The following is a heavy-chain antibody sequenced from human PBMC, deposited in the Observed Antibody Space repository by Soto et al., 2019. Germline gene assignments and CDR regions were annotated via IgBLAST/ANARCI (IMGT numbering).Heavy chain of an antibody. D-gene: IGHD2-2*01. J-gene: IGHJ5*02. CDR1: GYTLTELS. V-gene: IGHV1-18*01. Sequence: ASVKVSCKVSGYTLTELSMHWGRQAPGQGLEWMGWISAYNGNTNYAQKLQGRVTMTTDTSASTAYMELRSLRSDDTAVYYCARGELLFWGSWFDPWGQGTLVTVSS. CDR2: ISAYNGNT. CDR3: ARGELLFWGSWFDP.